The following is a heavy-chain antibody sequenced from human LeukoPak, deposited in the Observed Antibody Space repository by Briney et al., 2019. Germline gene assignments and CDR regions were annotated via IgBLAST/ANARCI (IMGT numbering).Heavy chain of an antibody. J-gene: IGHJ4*02. CDR1: GGSISSYY. CDR3: ARGRWLFPVYFDY. Sequence: KPSETLSLTCTVSGGSISSYYWSWIRQPPGKGLEWIGYTYYSGSTNYNPSLKSRVTISVDTSKNQFSLKLSSVTAADTAVYYCARGRWLFPVYFDYWGQGTLVTVSS. CDR2: TYYSGST. V-gene: IGHV4-59*12. D-gene: IGHD2-21*01.